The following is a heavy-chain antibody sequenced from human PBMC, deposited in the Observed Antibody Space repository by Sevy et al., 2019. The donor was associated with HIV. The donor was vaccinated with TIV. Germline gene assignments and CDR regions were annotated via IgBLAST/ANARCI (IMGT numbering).Heavy chain of an antibody. J-gene: IGHJ6*02. D-gene: IGHD6-6*01. CDR2: ISGSGGST. CDR3: AKDPIAARRGYYYYYGMDV. V-gene: IGHV3-23*01. CDR1: GFTFSSYA. Sequence: GGSLRLSCAASGFTFSSYAISWVRQAPGKGLEWVSAISGSGGSTYYADSVKGRFTISRDNSKNTLYLQMNSLRAEDTAVYYCAKDPIAARRGYYYYYGMDVWGQGTTVTVSS.